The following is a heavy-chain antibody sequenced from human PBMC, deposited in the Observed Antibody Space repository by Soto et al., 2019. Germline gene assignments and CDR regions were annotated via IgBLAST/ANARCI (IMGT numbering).Heavy chain of an antibody. CDR2: IDWDDDK. Sequence: SGPTLVNPTQTLTLTCTFSGFSLSTSGMCVSWIRQPPGKALEWLALIDWDDDKYYSTSLKTRLTISKDTSKNQVVLTMTNMDPVDTATYYCARIPVMITFGGVIADYYYCGMDVWGQGTTVTVSS. J-gene: IGHJ6*02. D-gene: IGHD3-16*02. V-gene: IGHV2-70*01. CDR3: ARIPVMITFGGVIADYYYCGMDV. CDR1: GFSLSTSGMC.